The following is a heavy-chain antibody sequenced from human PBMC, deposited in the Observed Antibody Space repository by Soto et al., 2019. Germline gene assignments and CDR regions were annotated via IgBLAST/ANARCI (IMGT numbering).Heavy chain of an antibody. CDR2: TYYRSKWYN. V-gene: IGHV6-1*01. CDR3: ARVWGGLGIAPAGTRYYYYGMDV. Sequence: PSQTLSLTCVISGDSVSSNSAAWNWIRQSPSRGLEWLGRTYYRSKWYNDYAVSVKSRITINPDTSKNQFSLQLNSVTPEDTAVYYCARVWGGLGIAPAGTRYYYYGMDVWGQGTTVTVSS. D-gene: IGHD6-13*01. J-gene: IGHJ6*02. CDR1: GDSVSSNSAA.